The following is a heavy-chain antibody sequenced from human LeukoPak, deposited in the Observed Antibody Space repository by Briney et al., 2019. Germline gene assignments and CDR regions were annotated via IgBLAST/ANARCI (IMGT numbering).Heavy chain of an antibody. J-gene: IGHJ4*02. CDR3: AKPATYSSSWYYFDY. V-gene: IGHV3-9*01. D-gene: IGHD6-13*01. CDR2: ISWNSGSI. CDR1: GFTFCDYA. Sequence: GGSLRLSCAASGFTFCDYAMHWVRQAPGKGLEWVSGISWNSGSIGYADSVKGRFTISRDNAKNSLYLQMNSLRAEDTALYYCAKPATYSSSWYYFDYWGQGTLVTVSS.